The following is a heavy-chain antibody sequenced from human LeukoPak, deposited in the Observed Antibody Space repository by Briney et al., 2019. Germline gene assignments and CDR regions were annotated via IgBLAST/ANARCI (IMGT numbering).Heavy chain of an antibody. CDR1: GGSISSGSYY. D-gene: IGHD6-13*01. V-gene: IGHV4-39*07. CDR3: ARWVAIAAAGKRPYYYYYYMDV. CDR2: INHSGST. Sequence: PSQTLSLTCTVSGGSISSGSYYWSWIRQPPGKGLEWIGEINHSGSTNYNPSLKSRVTISVDTSKNQFSLKLSSVTAADTAVYYCARWVAIAAAGKRPYYYYYYMDVWGKGTTVTVSS. J-gene: IGHJ6*03.